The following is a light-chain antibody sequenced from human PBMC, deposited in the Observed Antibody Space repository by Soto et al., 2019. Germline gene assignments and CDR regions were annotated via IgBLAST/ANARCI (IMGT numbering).Light chain of an antibody. CDR2: DAS. J-gene: IGKJ1*01. CDR3: QQRSNWPPVT. V-gene: IGKV3-11*01. CDR1: QSVYTY. Sequence: EGVLTQSRATVCSYPGERATPSCRASQSVYTYLAWYQQQPGQAPRLLIFDASKRATGIPARFSGTGSGTDFTLTISSLEPEDVAVYYCQQRSNWPPVTFGQGTKVDIK.